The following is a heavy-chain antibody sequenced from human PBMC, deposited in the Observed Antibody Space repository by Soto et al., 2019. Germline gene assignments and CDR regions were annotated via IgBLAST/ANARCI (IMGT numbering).Heavy chain of an antibody. CDR3: ARGRLDTVMVYDAFDI. D-gene: IGHD5-18*01. CDR1: GFTFSSYS. J-gene: IGHJ3*02. CDR2: ISSSSSYI. Sequence: GGSLRLSCAASGFTFSSYSMNWVRQAPGKGLEWVSSISSSSSYIYYADSVKGRFTISRDNAKNSLYLQMNSLRAEDSAVYYCARGRLDTVMVYDAFDIWGQATMVTVSS. V-gene: IGHV3-21*01.